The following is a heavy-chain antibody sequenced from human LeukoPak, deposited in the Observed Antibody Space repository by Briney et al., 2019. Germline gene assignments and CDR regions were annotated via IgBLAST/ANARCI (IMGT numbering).Heavy chain of an antibody. CDR3: ARLWGYCSSTSCYVHWFDP. CDR1: GGSISSYY. Sequence: SETLSLTCTVSGGSISSYYWSWIRQPPGKGLEWIGYIYTSGGTNYNPSLKSRVTISVDTSKNQFSLKLSSVTAADTAVYYCARLWGYCSSTSCYVHWFDPWGQGTLVTVSS. D-gene: IGHD2-2*01. CDR2: IYTSGGT. V-gene: IGHV4-4*09. J-gene: IGHJ5*02.